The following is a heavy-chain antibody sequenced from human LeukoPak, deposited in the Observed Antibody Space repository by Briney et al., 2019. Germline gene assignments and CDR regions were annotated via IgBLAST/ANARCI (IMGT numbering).Heavy chain of an antibody. CDR1: GYTFTSYY. CDR2: INPSGGST. CDR3: AREGSSGWDGEYYYYGMDV. J-gene: IGHJ6*02. V-gene: IGHV1-46*01. Sequence: ASVKVSCKASGYTFTSYYMHWVRQAPGQGLEWMGIINPSGGSTSYAQKFQGRVTMTRGTSTSTVYMELSSLRSEDTAVYYCAREGSSGWDGEYYYYGMDVWGQGTTVTVSS. D-gene: IGHD6-19*01.